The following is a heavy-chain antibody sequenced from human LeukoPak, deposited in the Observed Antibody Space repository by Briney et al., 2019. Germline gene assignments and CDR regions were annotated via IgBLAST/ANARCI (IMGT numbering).Heavy chain of an antibody. V-gene: IGHV4-4*07. CDR1: VGSISSYY. J-gene: IGHJ4*01. Sequence: SETLSLTCTVSVGSISSYYWSWIRQPARQALQWIGRIYSSGNANYNPSLKSPVTMSVDTSKNQFSLRLSSVTAADTAVYYCARDLGFWSGPDYWGHGILVTVSS. D-gene: IGHD3-3*01. CDR3: ARDLGFWSGPDY. CDR2: IYSSGNA.